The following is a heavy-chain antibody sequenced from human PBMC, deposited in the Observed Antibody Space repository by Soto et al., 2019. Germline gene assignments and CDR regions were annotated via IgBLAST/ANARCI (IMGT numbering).Heavy chain of an antibody. V-gene: IGHV3-64*04. J-gene: IGHJ4*02. CDR1: GFTFSSYA. Sequence: GGSLRLSCSASGFTFSSYAMHWVRQAPGKGLEYVSSISTNGGSTHYADSVKGRFTISRDNSKNTLYLQMNSLRAEDTAVYYCAKDREVATIRYFDNWGQGTLVTVSS. CDR2: ISTNGGST. D-gene: IGHD5-12*01. CDR3: AKDREVATIRYFDN.